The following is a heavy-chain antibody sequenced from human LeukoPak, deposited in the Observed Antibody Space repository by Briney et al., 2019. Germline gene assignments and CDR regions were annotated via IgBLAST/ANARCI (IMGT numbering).Heavy chain of an antibody. CDR1: GFTFSSYW. J-gene: IGHJ4*02. V-gene: IGHV3-7*01. D-gene: IGHD3-22*01. CDR3: ARDRYYYDSSGYCIDY. CDR2: IKQDGSEK. Sequence: GRSLRLSCAASGFTFSSYWMSWVSQAPGKGLEWVANIKQDGSEKYYVDSVKGRFTISRDNAKNSLYLQMNSLRAEDTAVYYCARDRYYYDSSGYCIDYWGQGTLVTVSS.